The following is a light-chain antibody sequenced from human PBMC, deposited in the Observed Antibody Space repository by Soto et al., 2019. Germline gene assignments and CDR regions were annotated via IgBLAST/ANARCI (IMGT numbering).Light chain of an antibody. CDR3: QSYDSSRRGYV. Sequence: QSVLTQPASVSGAPGQRVTISCTGSSSNIGAGYEVQGYQQLLGTAPKLLIHGNRNRPSGVPDRFSGSNSGASASLAITSLQAENEADYYCQSYDSSRRGYVFGNGTKVTVL. J-gene: IGLJ1*01. CDR1: SSNIGAGYE. CDR2: GNR. V-gene: IGLV1-40*01.